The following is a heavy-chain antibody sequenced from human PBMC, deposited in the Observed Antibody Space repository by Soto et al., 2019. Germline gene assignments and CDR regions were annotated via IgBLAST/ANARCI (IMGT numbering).Heavy chain of an antibody. J-gene: IGHJ3*02. CDR3: AREGGYCSSGSCYRGAFDM. V-gene: IGHV3-7*01. D-gene: IGHD2-15*01. CDR1: GFTFSSYW. Sequence: GGSLRLSCAASGFTFSSYWMTWVRQAPGKGLEWVANMNQDGSEKYYVDSVKGRFTISRDNAKNSLYLQMNSLRAEDTGVFYCAREGGYCSSGSCYRGAFDMWGQGTMVTVSS. CDR2: MNQDGSEK.